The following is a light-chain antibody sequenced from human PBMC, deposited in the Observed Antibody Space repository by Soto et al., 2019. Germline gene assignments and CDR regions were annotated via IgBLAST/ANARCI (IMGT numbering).Light chain of an antibody. J-gene: IGKJ2*01. CDR2: GTS. Sequence: VLTQSPGTLSLSPGERATLSCRASQNIATQFFTWYQQRPGQAPRVLIYGTSTRATGIPDRFSGSGSGTYIVLPIRRLENDDFAVYYCQQYRSLEEDTFGQETKREMK. CDR3: QQYRSLEEDT. CDR1: QNIATQF. V-gene: IGKV3-20*01.